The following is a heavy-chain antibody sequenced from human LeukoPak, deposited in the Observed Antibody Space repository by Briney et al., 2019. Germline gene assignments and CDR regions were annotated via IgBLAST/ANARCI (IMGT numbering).Heavy chain of an antibody. CDR3: AKEAVYDSSGYYLSNWFDP. CDR2: IRYDGSNK. D-gene: IGHD3-22*01. Sequence: PGGSLRLSCAASGFTFSSYGMYWVRQAPGKGLEWVAFIRYDGSNKYYADSVKGRFTISRDNSKNTLYLQMNSLRAEDTAVYYCAKEAVYDSSGYYLSNWFDPWGQGTLVTVSS. V-gene: IGHV3-30*02. CDR1: GFTFSSYG. J-gene: IGHJ5*02.